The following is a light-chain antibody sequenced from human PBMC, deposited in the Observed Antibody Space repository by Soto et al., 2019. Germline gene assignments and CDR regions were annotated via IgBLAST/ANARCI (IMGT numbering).Light chain of an antibody. Sequence: EVVMTQSPATLSVTTGERATLSCRASQSVSSNLAWYQQRPGQAPRLLIYGASTRATGIPARFSGSGSGTEFTLTISSLQSEDFAVYYCQQYETFGQGTKVDIK. CDR2: GAS. V-gene: IGKV3-15*01. CDR3: QQYET. J-gene: IGKJ1*01. CDR1: QSVSSN.